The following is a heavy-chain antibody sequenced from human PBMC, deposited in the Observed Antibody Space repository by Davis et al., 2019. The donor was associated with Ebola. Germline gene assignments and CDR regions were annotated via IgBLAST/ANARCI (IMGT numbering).Heavy chain of an antibody. V-gene: IGHV3-21*04. CDR2: ISSSSSYI. Sequence: GESLKISCAASGFTFSSYSMNWVRQAPGKGLEWVSSISSSSSYIYYADSVKGRFTISRDNAKNSLYLQMNSLRAEDTAVYYCARDLRITMVQGIINNYYYYGIDVWGQGTTVTVSS. J-gene: IGHJ6*02. CDR3: ARDLRITMVQGIINNYYYYGIDV. CDR1: GFTFSSYS. D-gene: IGHD3-10*01.